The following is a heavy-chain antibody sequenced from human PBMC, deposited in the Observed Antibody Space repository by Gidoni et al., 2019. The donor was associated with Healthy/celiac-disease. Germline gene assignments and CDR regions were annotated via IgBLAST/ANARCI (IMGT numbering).Heavy chain of an antibody. J-gene: IGHJ4*02. D-gene: IGHD6-6*01. CDR3: AKDRREYSSSTPIDY. CDR2: ISGSGGST. V-gene: IGHV3-23*01. Sequence: EVKLLESGGGLVQPGGSLRLSCAASGFTFSSYAISWVRQAPGKGLGWVAAISGSGGSTYYADAVKGRFTISRDNSKNTLYLQMNSLRAEDTAVYYCAKDRREYSSSTPIDYWGQGTLVTVSS. CDR1: GFTFSSYA.